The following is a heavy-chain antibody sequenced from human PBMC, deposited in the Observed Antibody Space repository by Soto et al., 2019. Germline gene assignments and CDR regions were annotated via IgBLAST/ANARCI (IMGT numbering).Heavy chain of an antibody. CDR1: GFTFSSYT. V-gene: IGHV3-23*01. J-gene: IGHJ5*02. CDR2: ISGSGGST. Sequence: GGSLRLSCAASGFTFSSYTMSWVRQAPGKGLEWVSAISGSGGSTYYADSVKGRFTISRDNSKNTLYLQMNSLRAEDTAVYYCAKYCSGGSCPAPGPRGQGTLVTVSS. D-gene: IGHD2-15*01. CDR3: AKYCSGGSCPAPGP.